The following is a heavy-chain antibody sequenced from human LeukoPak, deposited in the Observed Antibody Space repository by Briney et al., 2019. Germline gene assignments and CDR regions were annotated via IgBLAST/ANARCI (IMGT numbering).Heavy chain of an antibody. D-gene: IGHD3-22*01. J-gene: IGHJ4*02. Sequence: RPGGSLRLSCAASGFSFGSYSMNWVRQTPGKGLEWVSSISSTSRSSYIFYAESVEGRFTISRDNTKNSLFLQMNSLIAEDTAVYYCARGYIDNLGYSPRSAFDKWGQGTLVTVSS. V-gene: IGHV3-21*01. CDR2: ISSTSRSSYI. CDR1: GFSFGSYS. CDR3: ARGYIDNLGYSPRSAFDK.